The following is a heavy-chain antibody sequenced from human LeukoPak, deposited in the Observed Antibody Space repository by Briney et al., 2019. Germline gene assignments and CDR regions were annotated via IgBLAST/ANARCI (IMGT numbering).Heavy chain of an antibody. D-gene: IGHD3-10*01. V-gene: IGHV5-10-1*01. CDR2: IDLSDSYI. CDR1: GYRFSSYW. Sequence: GESLRISCKASGYRFSSYWITWVRQMPGKGLEWMGRIDLSDSYIKDNPSFQGHVTMSVDMSINTAYLQWSSLKASDTAIYYCARSSGADGSASYPTYGEDVWGEGTRVTVSS. CDR3: ARSSGADGSASYPTYGEDV. J-gene: IGHJ6*04.